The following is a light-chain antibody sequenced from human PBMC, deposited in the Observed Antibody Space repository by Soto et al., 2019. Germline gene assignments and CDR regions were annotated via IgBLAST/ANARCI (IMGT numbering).Light chain of an antibody. CDR3: QQYNYYSWT. Sequence: DIQMTQSPSTLSASVGDRVAISCRASQSISIWLAWYQQKPGKAPKLLIYKASSLESGVPSRFSGSGSGTEFTLTISSLQPDDFAHYYCQQYNYYSWTFGQGTKVEIK. CDR1: QSISIW. CDR2: KAS. J-gene: IGKJ1*01. V-gene: IGKV1-5*03.